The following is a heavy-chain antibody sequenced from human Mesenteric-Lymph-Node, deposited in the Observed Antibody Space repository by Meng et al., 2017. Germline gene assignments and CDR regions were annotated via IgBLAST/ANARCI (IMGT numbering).Heavy chain of an antibody. CDR1: GGSISSGDYY. Sequence: VPVQEAGPGLVKPSQTLSLTCTVSGGSISSGDYYWSWIRQPPGKGLEWIGYIYHNGSTYYNPYFKSRVTISLDRSKNQVSLKLNSVTAADTAVYSCARLGPRWFDPWGQGTLVTVSS. V-gene: IGHV4-30-4*01. D-gene: IGHD7-27*01. J-gene: IGHJ5*02. CDR3: ARLGPRWFDP. CDR2: IYHNGST.